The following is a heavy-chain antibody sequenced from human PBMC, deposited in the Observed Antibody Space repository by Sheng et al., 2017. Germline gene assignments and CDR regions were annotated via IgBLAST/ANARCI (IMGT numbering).Heavy chain of an antibody. Sequence: QVQLEQSGADVKKPGASVKVSCKTSGYTFTSYYMHWVRQAPGQGLEWMGIINPSGDTTTYARNFQGRVTMTRDTSTSTVYMELSSLRSEDTAVYYCARGSGYYSPIQFDPWGQGTLVTVSS. CDR2: INPSGDTT. CDR1: GYTFTSYY. CDR3: ARGSGYYSPIQFDP. D-gene: IGHD3-3*01. V-gene: IGHV1-46*01. J-gene: IGHJ5*02.